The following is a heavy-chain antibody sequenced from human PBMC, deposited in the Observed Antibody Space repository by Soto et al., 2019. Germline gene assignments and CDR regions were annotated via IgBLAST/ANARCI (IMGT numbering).Heavy chain of an antibody. J-gene: IGHJ4*02. V-gene: IGHV5-51*01. D-gene: IGHD3-3*01. CDR3: GRRSREFWSGPDY. Sequence: GESLQISCEGVGYRFSNHWIAWVRQMPEKGLEWMGTIYPGDSDMRYSPSFRGQVTISVDKSINTAYLQWGSLKASDTAKYYCGRRSREFWSGPDYWGQGTLVTVSS. CDR2: IYPGDSDM. CDR1: GYRFSNHW.